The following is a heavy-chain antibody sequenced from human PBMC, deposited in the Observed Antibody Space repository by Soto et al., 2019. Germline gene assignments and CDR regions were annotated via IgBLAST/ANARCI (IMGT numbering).Heavy chain of an antibody. CDR1: GGSFSGYY. Sequence: QVQLQQWVSGLLKPSETLSLTCAVYGGSFSGYYWSWIRQPPGKGLEWIGEINHSGSTNYNPSLKSRVTISVDTSKSQFSLKLSSVTAADTAVYYCARGDYGDYAYLGQGTLVTVSS. J-gene: IGHJ4*02. CDR3: ARGDYGDYAY. V-gene: IGHV4-34*01. CDR2: INHSGST. D-gene: IGHD4-17*01.